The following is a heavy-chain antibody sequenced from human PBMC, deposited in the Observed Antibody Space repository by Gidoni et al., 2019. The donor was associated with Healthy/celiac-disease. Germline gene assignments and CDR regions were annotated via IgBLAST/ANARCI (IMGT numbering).Heavy chain of an antibody. V-gene: IGHV3-53*02. J-gene: IGHJ6*03. CDR1: GFTVSSNY. CDR3: ARDLPGPGYYYMDV. Sequence: EVQLVETGGGLIQPGGSLRLSCAASGFTVSSNYMSWVRQAPGKGLEWVSVIYSGGSTYYADSVKGRFTISRDNSKNTLYLQMNSLRAEDTAVYYCARDLPGPGYYYMDVWGKGTTVTVSS. CDR2: IYSGGST.